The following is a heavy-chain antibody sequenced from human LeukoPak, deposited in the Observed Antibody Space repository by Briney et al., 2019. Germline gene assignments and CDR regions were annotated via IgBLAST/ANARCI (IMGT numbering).Heavy chain of an antibody. CDR3: ARGESSSWYLKPYYGMDV. V-gene: IGHV3-33*01. CDR2: IWYDGSNK. Sequence: GGSLRLSCAASGLTFSSYGMHRVRQAPGKGLEWVAVIWYDGSNKYYADSVKGRFTISRDNSKNTLYLQMNSLRAEDTAVYYCARGESSSWYLKPYYGMDVWGKGTTVTVSS. D-gene: IGHD6-13*01. CDR1: GLTFSSYG. J-gene: IGHJ6*04.